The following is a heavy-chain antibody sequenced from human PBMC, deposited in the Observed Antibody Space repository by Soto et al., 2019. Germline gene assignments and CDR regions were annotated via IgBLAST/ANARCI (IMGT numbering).Heavy chain of an antibody. V-gene: IGHV3-15*07. J-gene: IGHJ4*02. D-gene: IGHD2-15*01. CDR3: VATYRIGANCYSSHF. CDR1: GFTPTNAW. CDR2: IKSGTAGVTT. Sequence: EVQLVESGGGLVKPGGSLRLSCASSGFTPTNAWMNWIRQAPGKGPEWVGRIKSGTAGVTTDYAAPVKGRFTISRDDSKNTLYLQMNSLKTEDAAVYYCVATYRIGANCYSSHFWGQGTLVTVSS.